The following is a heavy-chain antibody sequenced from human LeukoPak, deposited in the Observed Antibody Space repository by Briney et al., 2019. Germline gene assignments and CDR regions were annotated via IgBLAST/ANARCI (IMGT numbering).Heavy chain of an antibody. Sequence: GGSLRLSCAASGFPFSSYWMHWVRQAPGKGLVWVSRINIDGSNTNYADSVKGRFTISRDNAKNTLYLQMDSLRAEDMAVYYCARSLGGAYDYWGQGTLVTVSS. CDR3: ARSLGGAYDY. CDR1: GFPFSSYW. D-gene: IGHD1-26*01. CDR2: INIDGSNT. J-gene: IGHJ4*02. V-gene: IGHV3-74*01.